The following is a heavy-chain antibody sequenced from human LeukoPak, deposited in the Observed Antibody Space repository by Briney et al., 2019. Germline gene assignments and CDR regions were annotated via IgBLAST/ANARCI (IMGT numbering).Heavy chain of an antibody. D-gene: IGHD1-26*01. CDR3: ARGKWELLSHYWCFDL. V-gene: IGHV6-1*01. Sequence: SQTLSLTCAIPGDSVSSNSAAWNWIRQSPSRGLEWLGRTYYRSKWYNDYAVSVKSRITINPDTSMNQFSLQLNSVTPEDTAVYYCARGKWELLSHYWCFDLWGRGTLVTVSS. CDR1: GDSVSSNSAA. J-gene: IGHJ2*01. CDR2: TYYRSKWYN.